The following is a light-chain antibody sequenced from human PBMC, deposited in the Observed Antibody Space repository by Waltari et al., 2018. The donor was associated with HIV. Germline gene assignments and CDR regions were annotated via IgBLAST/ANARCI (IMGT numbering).Light chain of an antibody. CDR3: TSNTVDNTLV. CDR2: EVS. J-gene: IGLJ3*02. Sequence: QSALTQPASVSGSPGQSITISCTGPSSDVGTYNYVSWYQQHPGKAPTHIIYEVSTRPSAISDRFSGAKSDNAASLTIAALQLEDDADYYCTSNTVDNTLVFGGGTKVTVL. CDR1: SSDVGTYNY. V-gene: IGLV2-14*01.